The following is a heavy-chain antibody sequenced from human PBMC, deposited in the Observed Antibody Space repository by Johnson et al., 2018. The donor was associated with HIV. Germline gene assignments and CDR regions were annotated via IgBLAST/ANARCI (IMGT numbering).Heavy chain of an antibody. J-gene: IGHJ3*02. CDR2: INWNGGST. CDR3: ARLNDYLWGQRGAFDI. D-gene: IGHD3-16*01. Sequence: EQLVESGGSAVRPGGSLRLSCTASGFTFDDYGMSWVRQPPGKGLEWVSGINWNGGSTGYADSVKGRFTISRDNAKNSLYLQMNSLRAEDTAVYYCARLNDYLWGQRGAFDIWGRGTMVSVSS. V-gene: IGHV3-20*04. CDR1: GFTFDDYG.